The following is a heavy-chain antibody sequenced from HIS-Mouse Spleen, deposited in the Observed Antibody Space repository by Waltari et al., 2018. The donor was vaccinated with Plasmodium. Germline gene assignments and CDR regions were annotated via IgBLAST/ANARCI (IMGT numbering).Heavy chain of an antibody. CDR3: ARDPIRGANHFDY. V-gene: IGHV1-2*02. D-gene: IGHD3-10*01. J-gene: IGHJ4*02. Sequence: QVQLVQSGAEVKKPGASVKVSCKAFGYYLTGYYTHWVLQAPGQGLEWMGWINPNSGGTNQGKKFQGRVTMTRDTSISTAYMDLSRLRSDDTAVYYCARDPIRGANHFDYWGQGTLVTVSS. CDR1: GYYLTGYY. CDR2: INPNSGGT.